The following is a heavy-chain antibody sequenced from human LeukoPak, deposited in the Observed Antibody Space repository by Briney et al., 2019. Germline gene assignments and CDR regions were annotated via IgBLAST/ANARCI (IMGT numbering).Heavy chain of an antibody. Sequence: PSETLSLTCAVYGGSFSGYYWSWIRQPPGKGLEWIGEINHSGSTNYNPFLKSRVTISVDTSKNQFSLKLSSVTAADTAVYYCARVGYCSSTSCQPAEYFQHWGQGTLVTVSS. CDR3: ARVGYCSSTSCQPAEYFQH. CDR1: GGSFSGYY. D-gene: IGHD2-2*01. CDR2: INHSGST. J-gene: IGHJ1*01. V-gene: IGHV4-34*01.